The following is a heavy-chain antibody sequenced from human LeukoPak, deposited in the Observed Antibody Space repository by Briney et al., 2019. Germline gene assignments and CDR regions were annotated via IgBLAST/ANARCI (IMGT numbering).Heavy chain of an antibody. CDR3: ARGRNYYDSSLDY. J-gene: IGHJ4*02. CDR2: TYHSGTT. CDR1: GYSISSGYY. V-gene: IGHV4-38-2*02. Sequence: SETLSLTCTVAGYSISSGYYGGWIRQATGKGLEWSGSTYHSGTTYSNPSHKSRVTISVDTSKTQFSLKLSSVTAADTAVYYCARGRNYYDSSLDYWGQGTLVTVSS. D-gene: IGHD3-22*01.